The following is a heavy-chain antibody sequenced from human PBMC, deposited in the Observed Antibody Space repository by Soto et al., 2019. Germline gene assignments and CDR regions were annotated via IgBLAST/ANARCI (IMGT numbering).Heavy chain of an antibody. J-gene: IGHJ6*02. CDR1: GGSISSSSYY. CDR2: IYYSGST. V-gene: IGHV4-39*01. CDR3: AREVRGDGMDV. D-gene: IGHD3-10*01. Sequence: SETLSLTCTVSGGSISSSSYYWGWIRQPPGKGLEWIGSIYYSGSTYYNPSLKSRVTISVDTSKNQFSLKLSSVTAADTAVYYCAREVRGDGMDVWGQGTTVTVSS.